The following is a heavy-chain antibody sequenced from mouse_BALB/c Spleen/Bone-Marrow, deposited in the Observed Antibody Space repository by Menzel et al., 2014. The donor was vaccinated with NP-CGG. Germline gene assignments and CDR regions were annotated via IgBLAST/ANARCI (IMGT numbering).Heavy chain of an antibody. CDR3: ARERDDYFRDAMDY. V-gene: IGHV5-6-3*01. J-gene: IGHJ4*01. CDR1: GFTFSSYG. D-gene: IGHD2-4*01. Sequence: EVKVVESGGGLVQPGGSLKLSCAASGFTFSSYGMSWVRQTPDKRLELVATINSNGGSTYYPDSVKGRFTISRDNAKNTLYLQMSSLKSEDTAMYYCARERDDYFRDAMDYWGQGTSVTVSS. CDR2: INSNGGST.